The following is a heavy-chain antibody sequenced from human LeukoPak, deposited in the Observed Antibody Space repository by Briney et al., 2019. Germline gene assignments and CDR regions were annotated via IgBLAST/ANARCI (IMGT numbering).Heavy chain of an antibody. CDR3: TRGAGWLIDY. J-gene: IGHJ4*02. D-gene: IGHD3-16*01. CDR1: GGSISSYY. CDR2: IYYSGST. V-gene: IGHV4-59*01. Sequence: SETLSLTCTVSGGSISSYYWSWIRQPPGKGLEWIGYIYYSGSTNYNPSLKSRVTISANTSKNQFSLKLNSLTTADTAVYYCTRGAGWLIDYWGQGILVTVSS.